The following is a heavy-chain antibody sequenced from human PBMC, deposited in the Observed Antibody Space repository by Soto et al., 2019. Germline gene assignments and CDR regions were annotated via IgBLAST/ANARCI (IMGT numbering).Heavy chain of an antibody. Sequence: SETLSLTCSVSGGSISTYFWSWIRQPPGKGLEWIGYIHHSGSTYYNPSLKSRVTISVDTSKNQFSLKLSSVTAADTAVYYCARGGYSSSWYQGNWCDPWGQGTLVTVSS. CDR1: GGSISTYF. V-gene: IGHV4-59*01. CDR3: ARGGYSSSWYQGNWCDP. CDR2: IHHSGST. D-gene: IGHD6-13*01. J-gene: IGHJ5*02.